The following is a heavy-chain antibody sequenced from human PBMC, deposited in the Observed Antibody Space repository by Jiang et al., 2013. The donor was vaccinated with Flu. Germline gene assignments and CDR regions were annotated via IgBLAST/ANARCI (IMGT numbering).Heavy chain of an antibody. D-gene: IGHD2-2*01. V-gene: IGHV3-30-3*01. J-gene: IGHJ4*02. Sequence: FTFSSYAMHWVRQAPGKGLEWVAVISYDGSNKYYADSVKGRFTISRDNSKNTLYLQMNSLRAEDTAVYYCARGSSDIVVVPADYWGQGTLVTVSS. CDR2: ISYDGSNK. CDR3: ARGSSDIVVVPADY. CDR1: FTFSSYA.